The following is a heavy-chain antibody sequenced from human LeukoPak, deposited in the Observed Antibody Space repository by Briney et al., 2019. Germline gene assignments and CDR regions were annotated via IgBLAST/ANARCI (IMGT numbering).Heavy chain of an antibody. CDR1: GGSFSDYY. J-gene: IGHJ6*03. V-gene: IGHV4-34*01. CDR2: INHSGST. Sequence: SEALSLTCAVYGGSFSDYYWSWIRQPPGKGLEWIGEINHSGSTNYNPSLKSRVTISVDTSKNQFSLKLSSVTAADTAVYYCARGDIVVVVAAIQRRAYYYMDVWGKGTTVTVSS. D-gene: IGHD2-15*01. CDR3: ARGDIVVVVAAIQRRAYYYMDV.